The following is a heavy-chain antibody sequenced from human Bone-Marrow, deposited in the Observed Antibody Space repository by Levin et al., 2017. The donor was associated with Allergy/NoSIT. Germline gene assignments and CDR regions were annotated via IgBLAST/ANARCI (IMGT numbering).Heavy chain of an antibody. Sequence: GESLKISCAASGFTFSNAWMSWVRQAPGKGLEWVGRIKSKTDGGTTDYAAPVKGRFTISRDDSKNTLYLQMNSLKTEDTAVYYCTTDGTAMGNYYYYGMDVWGQGTTVTVSS. CDR2: IKSKTDGGTT. V-gene: IGHV3-15*01. D-gene: IGHD5-18*01. CDR3: TTDGTAMGNYYYYGMDV. J-gene: IGHJ6*02. CDR1: GFTFSNAW.